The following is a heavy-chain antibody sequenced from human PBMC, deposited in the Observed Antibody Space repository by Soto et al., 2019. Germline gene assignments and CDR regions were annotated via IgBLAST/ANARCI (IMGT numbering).Heavy chain of an antibody. CDR3: ARSTGYGDSFFDY. CDR2: MYYGGST. Sequence: PSETLSLTCTVSGGSIRRYYWNWIRQSPGKGLDWIGYMYYGGSTNYNPSLKSRVSISADTSKNQFSLRLTSVTAADTAVYYCARSTGYGDSFFDYWGQGILVTVSS. V-gene: IGHV4-59*01. J-gene: IGHJ4*02. D-gene: IGHD4-17*01. CDR1: GGSIRRYY.